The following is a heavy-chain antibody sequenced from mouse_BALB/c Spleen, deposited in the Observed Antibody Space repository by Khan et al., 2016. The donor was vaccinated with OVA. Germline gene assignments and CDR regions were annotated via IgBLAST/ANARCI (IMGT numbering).Heavy chain of an antibody. CDR2: IDPFSGGT. CDR1: GYSFTSYY. V-gene: IGHV1S135*01. J-gene: IGHJ3*01. CDR3: TRQGYVSWFNY. Sequence: EVQLVESGPELMKPGASVKISCKASGYSFTSYYIHWVIQSHGKSLEWIGYIDPFSGGTTYNQKFKGKATLTVDKSSSTAYIHLSTLTSADSAVYFRTRQGYVSWFNYWGQGTLVTVSS. D-gene: IGHD2-2*01.